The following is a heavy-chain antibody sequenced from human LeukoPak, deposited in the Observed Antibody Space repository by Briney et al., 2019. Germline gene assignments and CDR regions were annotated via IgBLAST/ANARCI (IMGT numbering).Heavy chain of an antibody. J-gene: IGHJ4*02. CDR1: GGSISSYY. CDR3: ARGGSYYGSGSYPDY. V-gene: IGHV4-59*13. CDR2: IYYSGST. Sequence: SETLSLTCTVSGGSISSYYWSWIRQPPGKGLEWIGYIYYSGSTNYNPSLKSRVTISVDTSKNQFSLKLSSVTAADTAVYYCARGGSYYGSGSYPDYWGQGTLVTVSS. D-gene: IGHD3-10*01.